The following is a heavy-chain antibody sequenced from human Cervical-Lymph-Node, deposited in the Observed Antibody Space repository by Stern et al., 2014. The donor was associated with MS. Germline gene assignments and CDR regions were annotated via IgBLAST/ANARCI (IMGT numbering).Heavy chain of an antibody. Sequence: QVQLVQSGAEVRKPGASVKISCKASGHTFTSYYIHWVRQAPGQGLEWMGAINPSVGSTRSSQKFQGRVTMTRETSTSTVYMKVSSLTSDDTAVYYCARKTITNPTDYWGQGTLVAVSS. CDR2: INPSVGST. J-gene: IGHJ4*02. CDR1: GHTFTSYY. D-gene: IGHD1-14*01. CDR3: ARKTITNPTDY. V-gene: IGHV1-46*01.